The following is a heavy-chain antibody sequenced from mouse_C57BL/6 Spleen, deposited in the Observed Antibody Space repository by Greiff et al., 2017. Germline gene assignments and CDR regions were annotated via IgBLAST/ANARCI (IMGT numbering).Heavy chain of an antibody. V-gene: IGHV1-22*01. J-gene: IGHJ2*01. CDR3: ARKPIYYDYDGYYFDY. Sequence: EVQLQQSGPELVKPGASVKMSCKASGYTFTDYNMHWVKQSHGKSLEWNGYINPNNGGTSYNQKFKGKATLTVNKSSSTAYMELRSLTSEDSAVYYCARKPIYYDYDGYYFDYWGQGTTLTVSS. CDR1: GYTFTDYN. D-gene: IGHD2-4*01. CDR2: INPNNGGT.